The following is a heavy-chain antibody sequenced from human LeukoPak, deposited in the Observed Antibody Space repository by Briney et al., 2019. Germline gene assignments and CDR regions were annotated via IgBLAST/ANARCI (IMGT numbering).Heavy chain of an antibody. J-gene: IGHJ4*02. V-gene: IGHV3-74*01. Sequence: PGGSLRLSCAASGFTFSTYWMHWVRQAPGKGLVGVAQINSDGSSTSYADSVKGRFTISWDNAKNTLYLQMISLRAEDTAVYYCGSLTVVAKDHWGQGTLVTVSS. CDR3: GSLTVVAKDH. CDR2: INSDGSST. CDR1: GFTFSTYW. D-gene: IGHD3-22*01.